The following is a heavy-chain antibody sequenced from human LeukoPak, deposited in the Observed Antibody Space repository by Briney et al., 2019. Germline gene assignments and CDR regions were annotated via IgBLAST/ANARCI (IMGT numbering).Heavy chain of an antibody. Sequence: ASVKVSCKASGYTFTNYGISWVRQAPGQGLEWMGWINPNSGGTNYAQKFQGRVTMTRDTSISTAYMELSRLRSDDTAVYYCARELHGYPTDYWGQGTLVTVSS. V-gene: IGHV1-2*02. D-gene: IGHD6-25*01. CDR2: INPNSGGT. J-gene: IGHJ4*02. CDR1: GYTFTNYG. CDR3: ARELHGYPTDY.